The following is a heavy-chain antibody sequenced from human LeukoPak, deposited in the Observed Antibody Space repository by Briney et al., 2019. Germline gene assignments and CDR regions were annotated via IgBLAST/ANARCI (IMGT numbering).Heavy chain of an antibody. CDR3: AKDLEYGYSSGWYPSFFDY. Sequence: LAGGSLRLSCAASGFTVSSTCMSWVRQAPGKGLEWVSFIYSGDTTYYADSVKGRFTISRDNSKNTLYLQMNSLRAEDTAVYYCAKDLEYGYSSGWYPSFFDYWGQGTLVTVSS. D-gene: IGHD6-19*01. CDR2: IYSGDTT. V-gene: IGHV3-53*01. J-gene: IGHJ4*02. CDR1: GFTVSSTC.